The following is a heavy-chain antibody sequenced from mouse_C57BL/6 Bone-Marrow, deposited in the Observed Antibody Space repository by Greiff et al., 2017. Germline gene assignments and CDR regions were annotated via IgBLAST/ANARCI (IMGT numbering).Heavy chain of an antibody. D-gene: IGHD2-5*01. J-gene: IGHJ2*01. V-gene: IGHV1-59*01. Sequence: VQLQQPGAELVRPGTSVKFSCKASGYTFTSYWMHWVKQRPGQGLEWIGVIDPSDSYTNYNQKFKGKATLTVYTSSSTAYMQLSSLTSEDSAVYYCARDSKGYWGQGTTLTVSS. CDR2: IDPSDSYT. CDR1: GYTFTSYW. CDR3: ARDSKGY.